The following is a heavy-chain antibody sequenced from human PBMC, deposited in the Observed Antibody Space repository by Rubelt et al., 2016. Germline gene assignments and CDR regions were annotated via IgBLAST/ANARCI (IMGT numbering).Heavy chain of an antibody. V-gene: IGHV7-4-1*02. CDR3: AITVAHLPKDFDH. CDR2: INTNSGNP. J-gene: IGHJ4*02. D-gene: IGHD2-15*01. Sequence: INTNSGNPTYAQAFTGRFVFSLDTSVSTAYLQISSLKAEDTAVYYCAITVAHLPKDFDHWGQGTLVPVSS.